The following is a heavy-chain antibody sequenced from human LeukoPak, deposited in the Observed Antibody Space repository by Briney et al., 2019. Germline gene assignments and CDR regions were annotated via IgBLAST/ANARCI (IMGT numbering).Heavy chain of an antibody. D-gene: IGHD6-25*01. Sequence: ASVKVPCKASGYTFTGYYMHWVRQAPGQGLEWMGWINPKSGGTNYAQKFQGRVTMTRDTSISTAYMELSSLRSEDTAVYYCARVRNIAAAGSFDYWGQGTLVTVSS. J-gene: IGHJ4*02. CDR3: ARVRNIAAAGSFDY. V-gene: IGHV1-2*02. CDR2: INPKSGGT. CDR1: GYTFTGYY.